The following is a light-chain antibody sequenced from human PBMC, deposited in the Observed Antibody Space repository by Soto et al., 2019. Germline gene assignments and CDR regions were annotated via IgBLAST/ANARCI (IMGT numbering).Light chain of an antibody. Sequence: QSVLTQPASVSGSPGQSITISCTGTSSDVGGYYYVSWYQHHPGKAPKLMIYRVSNRPSGVSNRFSGSKSGNTASLTISGLQAEDEADYYCSSYTSSNTFYVFGTGTKV. J-gene: IGLJ1*01. CDR3: SSYTSSNTFYV. CDR2: RVS. V-gene: IGLV2-14*01. CDR1: SSDVGGYYY.